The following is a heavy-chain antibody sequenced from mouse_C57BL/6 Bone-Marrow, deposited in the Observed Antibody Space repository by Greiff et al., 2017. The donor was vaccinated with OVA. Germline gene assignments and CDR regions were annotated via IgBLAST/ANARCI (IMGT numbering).Heavy chain of an antibody. J-gene: IGHJ4*01. Sequence: QVQLQQPGAELVKPGASVKLSCKASGYTFTSYWMHWVKQRPGQGLEWIGMIHPNSGSTKYNEKFQSKATLTVDKSSSTAYMQLSSLTSEDTAVYYCARHGTSAMDYWGQGTSVTVSS. CDR1: GYTFTSYW. CDR3: ARHGTSAMDY. CDR2: IHPNSGST. V-gene: IGHV1-64*01.